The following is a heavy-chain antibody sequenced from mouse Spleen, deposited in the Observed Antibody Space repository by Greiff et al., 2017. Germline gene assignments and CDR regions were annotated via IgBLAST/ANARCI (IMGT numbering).Heavy chain of an antibody. CDR2: IDPSDSYT. V-gene: IGHV1-69*01. CDR3: ARSTARATGYAMDY. Sequence: QVQLQQPGAELVMPGASVKLSCKASGYTFTSYWMHWVKQRPGQGLEWIGEIDPSDSYTNYNQKFKGKATLTVDKSSSTAYMQLSSLTSEDSAVYYCARSTARATGYAMDYWGQGTSVTVSS. D-gene: IGHD3-1*01. CDR1: GYTFTSYW. J-gene: IGHJ4*01.